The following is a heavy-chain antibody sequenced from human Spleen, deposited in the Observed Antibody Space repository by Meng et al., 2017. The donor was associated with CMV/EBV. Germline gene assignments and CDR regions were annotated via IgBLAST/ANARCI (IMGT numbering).Heavy chain of an antibody. Sequence: ISSSGYYWGWIRQPPGKGLEWIGSIYYSGSTYYNPSLKSRVTISVDTSKNQFSLKLSSVTAADTAVYYCARQYYDILTGYYDPLYWGQGTLVTLSS. CDR2: IYYSGST. V-gene: IGHV4-39*01. CDR3: ARQYYDILTGYYDPLY. D-gene: IGHD3-9*01. CDR1: ISSSGYY. J-gene: IGHJ4*02.